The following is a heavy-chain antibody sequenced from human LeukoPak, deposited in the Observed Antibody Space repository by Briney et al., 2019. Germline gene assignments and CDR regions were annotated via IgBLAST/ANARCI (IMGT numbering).Heavy chain of an antibody. V-gene: IGHV4-4*02. CDR2: IYHSGST. CDR1: GGSISSSNW. D-gene: IGHD1-26*01. Sequence: SETLSLTCAVSGGSISSSNWWSWVRQPPGKGLEWIGEIYHSGSTNYNPSLKSRVTISVDSSKNHFSLKLSSVTAADTAVYYCARAQVGIVGATEFAYWGQGTLVTVSS. J-gene: IGHJ4*02. CDR3: ARAQVGIVGATEFAY.